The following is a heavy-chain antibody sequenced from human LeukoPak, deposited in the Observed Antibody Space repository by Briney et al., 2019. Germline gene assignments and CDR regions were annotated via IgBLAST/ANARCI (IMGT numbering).Heavy chain of an antibody. J-gene: IGHJ4*02. CDR1: GGSISSYY. Sequence: PSETLSLTCTVSGGSISSYYWSWIRQPPGKGLEWIGYIYYSGSTNYNPSLKSRVTISVDTSKNQFSLKLSSVTAADTAVYYCARGSLASSSSDYWGQGTLVTVSS. D-gene: IGHD6-13*01. CDR3: ARGSLASSSSDY. V-gene: IGHV4-59*01. CDR2: IYYSGST.